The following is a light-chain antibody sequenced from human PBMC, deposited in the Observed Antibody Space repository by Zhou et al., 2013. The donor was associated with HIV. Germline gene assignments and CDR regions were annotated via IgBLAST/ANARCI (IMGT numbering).Light chain of an antibody. CDR3: QQSYNAPYS. Sequence: DIQMTQSPSSLSASVGDRVTITCRASQSISSYLNWYQQKPGKAPKLLIYAASSLQSGVPSRFSGSGSGTDFTLTISSLQPEDFATYYCQQSYNAPYSFGQGTKLHIK. CDR2: AAS. CDR1: QSISSY. V-gene: IGKV1-39*01. J-gene: IGKJ2*03.